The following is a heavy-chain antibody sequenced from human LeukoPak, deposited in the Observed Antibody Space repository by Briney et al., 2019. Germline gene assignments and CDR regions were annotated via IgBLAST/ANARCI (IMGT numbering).Heavy chain of an antibody. J-gene: IGHJ4*02. CDR3: ARDPPDEGIYYDPFDY. CDR2: INPSGGST. D-gene: IGHD3-22*01. CDR1: GYTFTSYY. Sequence: ASVTVSCTASGYTFTSYYMHWVRQAPGQGLEWMGIINPSGGSTSYAQKFQGRVTMTRDTSTSTVCMELSSLRSEDTAVYYCARDPPDEGIYYDPFDYWGQGTLVTVSS. V-gene: IGHV1-46*01.